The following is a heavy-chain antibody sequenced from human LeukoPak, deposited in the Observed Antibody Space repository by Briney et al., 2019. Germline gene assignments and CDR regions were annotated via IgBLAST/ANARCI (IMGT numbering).Heavy chain of an antibody. J-gene: IGHJ4*02. CDR3: ARGDFWSGYYF. D-gene: IGHD3-3*01. CDR1: GGSFSGYY. CDR2: INHSGST. V-gene: IGHV4-34*01. Sequence: YGGSFSGYYWSXVRQPPGKGLEWMGEINHSGSTNYNPSLTSGGTISVDTSKNQFSLKLSSVTAADTAVYYCARGDFWSGYYFGGQGTLVTVSS.